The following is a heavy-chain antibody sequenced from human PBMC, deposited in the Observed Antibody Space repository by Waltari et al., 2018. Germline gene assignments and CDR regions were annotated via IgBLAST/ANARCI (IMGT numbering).Heavy chain of an antibody. V-gene: IGHV4-59*01. CDR3: ARADFWSGYSIDY. J-gene: IGHJ4*02. Sequence: QVQLQESGPGLVKPSETLSLTCTVSGGSISSYYWSWIRQPPGKGLEWIGYIYYSRSTNYNPSLKSRVTISVDTSKNQFSLKLSSVTAADTAVYYCARADFWSGYSIDYWGQGTLVTVSS. CDR1: GGSISSYY. CDR2: IYYSRST. D-gene: IGHD3-3*01.